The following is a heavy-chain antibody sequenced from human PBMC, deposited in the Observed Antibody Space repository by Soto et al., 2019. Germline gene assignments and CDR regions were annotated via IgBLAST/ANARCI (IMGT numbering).Heavy chain of an antibody. CDR2: INHSGST. J-gene: IGHJ5*02. CDR1: GGSFSGYY. D-gene: IGHD2-8*01. V-gene: IGHV4-34*01. Sequence: QVQLQQWGAGLLKPSETLSLTCAVYGGSFSGYYWSWIRQPPGKGLEWIGEINHSGSTNYNPSLSGRVRISVDTSKNRFSLKLSSVTAADTAVYYCARGPLIVLMVYAIREDSFPGWFGPWGQGTLVTVSS. CDR3: ARGPLIVLMVYAIREDSFPGWFGP.